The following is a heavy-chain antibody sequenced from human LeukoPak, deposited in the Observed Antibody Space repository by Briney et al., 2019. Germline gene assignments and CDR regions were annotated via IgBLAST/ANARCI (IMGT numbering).Heavy chain of an antibody. D-gene: IGHD3-10*01. V-gene: IGHV1-69*06. CDR3: ARENGLNDTGSLLHFDY. Sequence: GSSVKVSCKASGGTFSSYAISWVRQAPGQGLEWMGGIIPIFGTANYAQKFQGRVTITADKSTSTAYMELSSLRSEDTAVYYCARENGLNDTGSLLHFDYWGQGTLVTVSS. CDR2: IIPIFGTA. CDR1: GGTFSSYA. J-gene: IGHJ4*02.